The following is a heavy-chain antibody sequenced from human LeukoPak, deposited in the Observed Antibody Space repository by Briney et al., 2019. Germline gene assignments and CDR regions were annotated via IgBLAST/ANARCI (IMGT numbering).Heavy chain of an antibody. CDR3: AIGGFGELSYYFDY. J-gene: IGHJ4*02. V-gene: IGHV3-9*03. CDR1: GFTFDDYA. CDR2: ISWNCGSI. D-gene: IGHD3-10*01. Sequence: GGSLRLSCAASGFTFDDYAMHWVRQAPGKGLEWVSGISWNCGSIGYADSVKGRFTISRDNAKNSLYLQMNSLTAEDMALYYCAIGGFGELSYYFDYWGQGTLVTVSS.